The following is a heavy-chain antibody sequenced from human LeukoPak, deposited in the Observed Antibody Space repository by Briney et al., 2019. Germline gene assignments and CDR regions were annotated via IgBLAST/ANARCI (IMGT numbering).Heavy chain of an antibody. Sequence: GGSLRLSCAASGFTFSSYGMSWVRQAPGKGLEWVSAISGSGGSTYYADSVKGRFTISRDNSKNTLYLQMNSLRAEDTAVYYCAKVLGWDCSSTSCYEVDYWGQGTLVTVSS. CDR1: GFTFSSYG. CDR3: AKVLGWDCSSTSCYEVDY. V-gene: IGHV3-23*01. CDR2: ISGSGGST. J-gene: IGHJ4*02. D-gene: IGHD2-2*01.